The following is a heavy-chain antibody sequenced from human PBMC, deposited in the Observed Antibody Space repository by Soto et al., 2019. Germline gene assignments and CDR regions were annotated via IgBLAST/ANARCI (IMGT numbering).Heavy chain of an antibody. CDR3: ARHGGYCSGGSCYY. Sequence: SETLCLTCTVSGGSISSSSYYWGWLRQPPGKGLEWIGSIYYSGSTYYNPSLKSRVTISVDTSKNQFSLKLSSVTAADTAVYYCARHGGYCSGGSCYYWGQGTLVTVSS. J-gene: IGHJ4*02. CDR1: GGSISSSSYY. V-gene: IGHV4-39*01. CDR2: IYYSGST. D-gene: IGHD2-15*01.